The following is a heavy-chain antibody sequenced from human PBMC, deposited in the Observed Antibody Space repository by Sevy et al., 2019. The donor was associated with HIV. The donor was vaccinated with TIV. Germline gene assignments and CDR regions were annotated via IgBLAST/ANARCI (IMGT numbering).Heavy chain of an antibody. CDR1: GFTFSSYS. V-gene: IGHV3-48*01. J-gene: IGHJ4*02. D-gene: IGHD7-27*01. CDR2: ISSSSSTI. CDR3: ARKLGYYFDY. Sequence: GGSLRLTCAASGFTFSSYSMNWVRRAPGKGLEWVSYISSSSSTIDYADSVKGRFTISRDNAKNSLYLQMNSLRAEDTAVYYCARKLGYYFDYWGQGTLVTVSS.